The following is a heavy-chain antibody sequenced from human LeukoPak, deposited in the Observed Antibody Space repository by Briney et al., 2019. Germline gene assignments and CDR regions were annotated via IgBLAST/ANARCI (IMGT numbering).Heavy chain of an antibody. D-gene: IGHD3-22*01. CDR2: IRYDGSNK. CDR1: GFTFSSYG. J-gene: IGHJ4*02. CDR3: PKDLVGYYYDSSGYYDY. V-gene: IGHV3-30*02. Sequence: GGSLRLSCAASGFTFSSYGMHWVRQAPGKGLEWVAFIRYDGSNKYYADSVKGRFTISRDNSKNTLYLQMNSLRAEDTAVYYCPKDLVGYYYDSSGYYDYWGQGTLVTVSS.